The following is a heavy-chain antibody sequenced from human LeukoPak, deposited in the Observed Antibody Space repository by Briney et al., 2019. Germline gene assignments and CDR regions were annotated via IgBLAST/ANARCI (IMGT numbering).Heavy chain of an antibody. CDR1: RGTFSSYA. J-gene: IGHJ4*02. V-gene: IGHV1-69*13. CDR3: ARDPGSGSYYDLDY. Sequence: SVKVSCKASRGTFSSYAISWVRQAPGQGLEWMGGIIPIFGTANYAQKFQGRVTITADESTSTAYMELSSLRSEDTAVYYCARDPGSGSYYDLDYWGQGTLVTVSS. CDR2: IIPIFGTA. D-gene: IGHD3-10*01.